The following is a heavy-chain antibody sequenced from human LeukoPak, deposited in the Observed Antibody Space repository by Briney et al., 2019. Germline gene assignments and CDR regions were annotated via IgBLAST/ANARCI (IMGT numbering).Heavy chain of an antibody. J-gene: IGHJ5*02. CDR2: ISAYNGNT. V-gene: IGHV1-18*01. Sequence: WVRQAPGQGLEWMGWISAYNGNTNYAQKLQGRVTMTTDTSTSTAYMELRSLRSDDTAVYYCARDLGSITMVRGSRWFDPWGQGTLVTVSS. D-gene: IGHD3-10*01. CDR3: ARDLGSITMVRGSRWFDP.